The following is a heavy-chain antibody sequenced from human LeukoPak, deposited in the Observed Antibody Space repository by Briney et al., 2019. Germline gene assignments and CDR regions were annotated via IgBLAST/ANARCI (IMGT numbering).Heavy chain of an antibody. V-gene: IGHV1-2*02. Sequence: ASVKVSCKSSGYIFSDYVIHWVRPARAQGRGWMGWIYAMDGGANYAQEFQGRVTMTRVTSISTAYLELSGLTSHDPADYYCVRECPGGSRDGFDVWGQGTMVTVSS. CDR2: IYAMDGGA. D-gene: IGHD2-2*01. CDR3: VRECPGGSRDGFDV. J-gene: IGHJ3*01. CDR1: GYIFSDYV.